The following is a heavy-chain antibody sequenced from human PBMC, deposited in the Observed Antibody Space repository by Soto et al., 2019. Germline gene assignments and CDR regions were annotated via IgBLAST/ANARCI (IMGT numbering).Heavy chain of an antibody. CDR1: GYSFTSYW. CDR2: IYPGDSDT. J-gene: IGHJ5*02. V-gene: IGHV5-51*01. CDR3: ASNSILGYCSGGSCYGS. D-gene: IGHD2-15*01. Sequence: PGESLKLSCKGSGYSFTSYWIGWVRQMPGKGLEWMGIIYPGDSDTRYSPSFQGQVTISADKSISTAYLQWSSLKASDTAIYYCASNSILGYCSGGSCYGSWGQGTLVTVSS.